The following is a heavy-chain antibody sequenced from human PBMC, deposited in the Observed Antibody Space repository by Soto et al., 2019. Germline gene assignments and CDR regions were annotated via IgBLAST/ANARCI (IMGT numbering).Heavy chain of an antibody. CDR1: GGSISGYY. V-gene: IGHV4-59*01. D-gene: IGHD2-21*02. CDR3: TRDGDGRMTTNPYYYYGMDV. CDR2: VYYSGGA. Sequence: SETLSLTCTVSGGSISGYYWSWIRQPPGKGLEWIGNVYYSGGAKYNPSVKRRVSISVDTSKNQFSLNLSSVTAADTAVYYCTRDGDGRMTTNPYYYYGMDVWGPGITVTVSS. J-gene: IGHJ6*02.